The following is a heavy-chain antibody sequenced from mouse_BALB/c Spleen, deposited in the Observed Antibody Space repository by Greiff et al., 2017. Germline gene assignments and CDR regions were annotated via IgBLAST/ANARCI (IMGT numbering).Heavy chain of an antibody. CDR1: GYTFSSYW. CDR2: ILPGSGST. CDR3: ARCWLRRLDAMDY. D-gene: IGHD2-2*01. J-gene: IGHJ4*01. Sequence: QVQLKQSGAELMKPGASVKISCKATGYTFSSYWIEWVKQRPGHGLEWIGEILPGSGSTNYNEKFKGKATFTADTSSNTAYMQLSSLTSEDSAVYYCARCWLRRLDAMDYWGQGTSVTVSS. V-gene: IGHV1-9*01.